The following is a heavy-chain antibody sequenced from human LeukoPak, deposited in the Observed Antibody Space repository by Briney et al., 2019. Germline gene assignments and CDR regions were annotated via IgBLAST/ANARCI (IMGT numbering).Heavy chain of an antibody. CDR1: GGSISTYY. V-gene: IGHV4-59*12. CDR3: ARGSITVVPAFDI. D-gene: IGHD3-3*01. J-gene: IGHJ3*02. Sequence: KPSETLSLTCTLSGGSISTYYWSWIRQPPGKGLEWIGYIYYSGSSGYNPSLKSRGTISVDTSKNQFSLKLSSVTAADTAVYYCARGSITVVPAFDIWGQGIMVTVSS. CDR2: IYYSGSS.